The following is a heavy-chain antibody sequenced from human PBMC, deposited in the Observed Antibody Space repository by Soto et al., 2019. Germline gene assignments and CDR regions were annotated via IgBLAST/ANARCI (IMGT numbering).Heavy chain of an antibody. Sequence: PSETLSLTCTASGGSIRNYSWCWIRQPPGKGLEWIGYIYYSGSTNYNPPLKSRVTVSLDTSRNQLYVKLSSVTAADTAVYYCARAGSWHLGFDYWGQGALVT. J-gene: IGHJ4*02. CDR3: ARAGSWHLGFDY. D-gene: IGHD6-13*01. CDR1: GGSIRNYS. CDR2: IYYSGST. V-gene: IGHV4-59*01.